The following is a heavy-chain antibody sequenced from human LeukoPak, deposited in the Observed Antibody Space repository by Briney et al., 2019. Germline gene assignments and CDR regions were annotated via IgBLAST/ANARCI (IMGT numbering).Heavy chain of an antibody. Sequence: SETLSLTCAVYGGSFSGYYWSWIRQPPGKGLEWIGYIYYSGSTNYNPSLKSRVTISVDTSKNQFSLKLSSVTAADTAVYYCARQFRGVATTFDYWGQGTLVTVSS. J-gene: IGHJ4*02. CDR2: IYYSGST. V-gene: IGHV4-59*08. CDR3: ARQFRGVATTFDY. D-gene: IGHD5-12*01. CDR1: GGSFSGYY.